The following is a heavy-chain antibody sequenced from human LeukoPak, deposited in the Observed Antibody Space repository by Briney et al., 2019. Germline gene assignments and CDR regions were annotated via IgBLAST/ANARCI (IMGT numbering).Heavy chain of an antibody. J-gene: IGHJ4*02. Sequence: SETLSLTCTVSGGSISSSSYYWGWIRQPPGKGLEWIGSTYYSGSTYYNPSLKSRVTISVDTSKNQFSLKLSSVTAADTAVYYCATVREKNGSGYYWGQGTLVTVSS. V-gene: IGHV4-39*07. CDR2: TYYSGST. CDR3: ATVREKNGSGYY. D-gene: IGHD6-25*01. CDR1: GGSISSSSYY.